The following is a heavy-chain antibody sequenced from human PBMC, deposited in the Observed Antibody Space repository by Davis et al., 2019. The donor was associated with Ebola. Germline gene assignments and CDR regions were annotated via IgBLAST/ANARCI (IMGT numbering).Heavy chain of an antibody. CDR3: TMNIPAAMGGMDV. D-gene: IGHD2-2*01. CDR2: IRSKANSYAT. CDR1: GFTFSGSA. V-gene: IGHV3-73*01. J-gene: IGHJ6*02. Sequence: GESLKISCAASGFTFSGSAMHWVRQASGKGLEWVGRIRSKANSYATAYAASVKGRFTISRGDSKNTGYLQMNSLKTEDTAVYYCTMNIPAAMGGMDVWGQGTTVTVSS.